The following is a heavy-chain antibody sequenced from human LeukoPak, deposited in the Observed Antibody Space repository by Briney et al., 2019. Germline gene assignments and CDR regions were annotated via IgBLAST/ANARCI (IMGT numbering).Heavy chain of an antibody. CDR2: INPSGGST. CDR1: AYTFTSYY. CDR3: ARKGSGIRAFDI. V-gene: IGHV1-46*01. J-gene: IGHJ3*02. Sequence: ASVKVSCKASAYTFTSYYMHWLRQAPGQGRKWMGIINPSGGSTLYAQNFQGRVTMTSDTSTSTVYMDLSSLRSEDTAVYYCARKGSGIRAFDIWGQGTMVTVSS. D-gene: IGHD3-10*01.